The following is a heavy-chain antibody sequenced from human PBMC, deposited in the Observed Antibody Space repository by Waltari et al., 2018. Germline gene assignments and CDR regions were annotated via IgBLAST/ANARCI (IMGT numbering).Heavy chain of an antibody. CDR2: IIPIFGTA. J-gene: IGHJ6*02. CDR1: GGTFSSYA. CDR3: ARDGDDSSGYRTYGMDV. D-gene: IGHD3-22*01. Sequence: QVQLVQSGAEVKQPGSSVKVSCKASGGTFSSYAISWVRRAPGQGLEWMGVIIPIFGTANDAQKFQGRVTITADESTSTAYMELSSLRSEDTAVYYCARDGDDSSGYRTYGMDVWGQGTTVTVSS. V-gene: IGHV1-69*01.